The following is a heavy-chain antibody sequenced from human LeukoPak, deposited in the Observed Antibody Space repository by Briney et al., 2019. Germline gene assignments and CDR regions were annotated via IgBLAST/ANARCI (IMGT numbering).Heavy chain of an antibody. CDR1: GYTLTELS. D-gene: IGHD3-22*01. V-gene: IGHV1-24*01. CDR2: FDPEDGET. J-gene: IGHJ4*02. Sequence: ASVKVSCKVSGYTLTELSMHWVRQAPGKGLEWMGGFDPEDGETIYAQKFQGRVTMTEDTSTDTAYMELSSLRSEDTAVYYCATDQLSSGPFDYWGQGTLVTVSS. CDR3: ATDQLSSGPFDY.